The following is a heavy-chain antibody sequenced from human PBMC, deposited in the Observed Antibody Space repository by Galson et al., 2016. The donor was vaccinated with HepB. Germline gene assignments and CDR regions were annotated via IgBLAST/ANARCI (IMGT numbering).Heavy chain of an antibody. CDR3: ARLHFDTFPSPGY. CDR2: ISGSGGII. CDR1: GFTFSSQS. D-gene: IGHD3-9*01. Sequence: SLRLSCAVSGFTFSSQSMNWVRQAPGKGLEWVSCISGSGGIIFYADSVKGRFTISRDNAKNSVYLEMNSLRAEDTAVYYCARLHFDTFPSPGYWGQGTLVTVSS. V-gene: IGHV3-48*04. J-gene: IGHJ4*02.